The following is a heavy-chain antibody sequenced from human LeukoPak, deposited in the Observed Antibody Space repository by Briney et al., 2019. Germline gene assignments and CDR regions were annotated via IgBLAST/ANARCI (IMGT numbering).Heavy chain of an antibody. CDR1: GFTFSSFW. CDR2: IREDGRET. CDR3: ARVYLGERF. V-gene: IGHV3-7*01. Sequence: GRSLRLSCAASGFTFSSFWMSWVRQAPGKGLEWVGNIREDGRETYYVDSVKGRFTISRDNAKNSLYLQMNSLRAEDTAVYYCARVYLGERFWGQGTMVTVSS. D-gene: IGHD4-17*01. J-gene: IGHJ3*01.